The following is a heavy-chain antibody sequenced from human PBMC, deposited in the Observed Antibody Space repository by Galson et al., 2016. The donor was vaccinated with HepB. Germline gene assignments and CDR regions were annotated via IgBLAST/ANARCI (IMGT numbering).Heavy chain of an antibody. CDR2: INPNSGGT. J-gene: IGHJ4*02. CDR1: GYRFTGQY. D-gene: IGHD3-16*02. V-gene: IGHV1-2*02. CDR3: ARGPYYDYSWGSYRAFFDY. Sequence: SVKVSCKASGYRFTGQYMHWVRQAPGQGLEWMGWINPNSGGTNYAQKFQGRVTMTRDTSISTAYMELGRLRSDDTAVYYCARGPYYDYSWGSYRAFFDYWGQGTLVTGSS.